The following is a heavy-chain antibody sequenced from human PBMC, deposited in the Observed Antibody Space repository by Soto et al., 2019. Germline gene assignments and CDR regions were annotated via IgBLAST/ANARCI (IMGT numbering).Heavy chain of an antibody. D-gene: IGHD2-2*01. CDR3: ARERYQVLSGGMDV. J-gene: IGHJ6*02. Sequence: SVKVSCKASGGTFSSYAISWVRQAPGQGLEWMGGIIPIFGTANYAQKFQGRVTLTWDTSINTAYMELSSLRPDDTAMYYCARERYQVLSGGMDVWGQGTSVTVSS. CDR2: IIPIFGTA. CDR1: GGTFSSYA. V-gene: IGHV1-69*06.